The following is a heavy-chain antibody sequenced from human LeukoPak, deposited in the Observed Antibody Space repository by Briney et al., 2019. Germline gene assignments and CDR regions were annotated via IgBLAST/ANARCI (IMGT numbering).Heavy chain of an antibody. CDR3: ARANDILTGPYYYYYGMDV. CDR1: GGSISSGSYY. CDR2: IYTSGST. Sequence: SQTLSLTCTVSGGSISSGSYYWSWIRQPAGTGLEWIGRIYTSGSTNYNPSLKSRVTISVDTSKKQFSLKLSSVTAADTAVYYCARANDILTGPYYYYYGMDVWGQGTTVTVSS. V-gene: IGHV4-61*02. D-gene: IGHD3-9*01. J-gene: IGHJ6*02.